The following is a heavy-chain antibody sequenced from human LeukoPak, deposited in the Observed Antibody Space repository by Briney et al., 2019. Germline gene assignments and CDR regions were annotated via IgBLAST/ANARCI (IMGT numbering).Heavy chain of an antibody. V-gene: IGHV3-30*04. Sequence: PGGSLRLSCAASGFTFSSYAMHWVRQAPGKGLEWVAVISYDGSNKYYADSVKGRFTISRDNSKNTLYLQMNSLRAEDTTVYYCARGEYYGDPTDYWGQGTLVTVSS. CDR3: ARGEYYGDPTDY. D-gene: IGHD4-17*01. CDR1: GFTFSSYA. CDR2: ISYDGSNK. J-gene: IGHJ4*02.